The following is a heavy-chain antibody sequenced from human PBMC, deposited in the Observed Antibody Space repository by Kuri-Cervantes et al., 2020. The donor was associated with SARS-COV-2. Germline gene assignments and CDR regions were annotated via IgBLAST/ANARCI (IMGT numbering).Heavy chain of an antibody. CDR3: AREGSGWYGEDYYYYGMDV. J-gene: IGHJ6*02. CDR1: GGSISSGDYY. D-gene: IGHD6-19*01. V-gene: IGHV4-30-4*01. Sequence: LRLSCTVSGGSISSGDYYWSWIRQPPGKGLEWIGYIYYSGSTYYNPSLKSRVTISVDTSKNQFSLKLSSVTAADTAVYYCAREGSGWYGEDYYYYGMDVWGQGTTVTVSS. CDR2: IYYSGST.